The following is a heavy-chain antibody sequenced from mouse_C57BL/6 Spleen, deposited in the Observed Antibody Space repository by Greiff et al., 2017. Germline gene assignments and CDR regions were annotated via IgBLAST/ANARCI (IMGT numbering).Heavy chain of an antibody. CDR2: FYPGSGSI. CDR1: GYTFTEYT. D-gene: IGHD2-3*01. J-gene: IGHJ1*03. CDR3: ARHEAGGGYYGWYFDV. V-gene: IGHV1-62-2*01. Sequence: QVQLQQSGAELVKPGASVKLSCKASGYTFTEYTIHWVKQRSGQGLEWIGWFYPGSGSIKYNEKFKDKATLTADKSSSTAYMELSRLTSEDSAVYFCARHEAGGGYYGWYFDVWGTGTTVTVSA.